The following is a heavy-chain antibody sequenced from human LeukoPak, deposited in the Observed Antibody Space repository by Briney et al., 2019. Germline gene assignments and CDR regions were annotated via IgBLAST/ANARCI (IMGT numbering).Heavy chain of an antibody. CDR2: IYYSGST. Sequence: SETLSLTCTVSGGSISSSSYYWGWILQPPGKGLEWIGSIYYSGSTYYNPSLKSRVTVSVDTSKNQFSLKLSSVTAADTAVYYCARDRSSGWDPEGWFDPWGQGTLVTVSS. V-gene: IGHV4-39*07. D-gene: IGHD6-19*01. J-gene: IGHJ5*02. CDR3: ARDRSSGWDPEGWFDP. CDR1: GGSISSSSYY.